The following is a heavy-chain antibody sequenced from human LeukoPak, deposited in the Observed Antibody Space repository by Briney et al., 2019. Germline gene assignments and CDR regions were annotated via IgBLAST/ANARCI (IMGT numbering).Heavy chain of an antibody. J-gene: IGHJ4*02. CDR1: GFTFSDHY. D-gene: IGHD4-23*01. Sequence: GGSLRLSCAASGFTFSDHYMDWVRQAPGKGLEWVGRTRNKANRYTTEYAASVKGRFTISRDDSKNSLYLQMNSLKTEDTAVYYCATELRWSILDYWGQGTLVTVSS. CDR3: ATELRWSILDY. CDR2: TRNKANRYTT. V-gene: IGHV3-72*01.